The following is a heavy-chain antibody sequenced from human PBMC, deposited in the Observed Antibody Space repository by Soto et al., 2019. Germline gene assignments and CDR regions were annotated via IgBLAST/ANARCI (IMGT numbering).Heavy chain of an antibody. Sequence: EVQLVESGGGLVKPGGSLRLSCAASGFTFSSYSMNWVRQAPGKGLEWVSSISSSSSYIYYADSVKGRFTISRDNAKNSLSLQMNSLRAEDTAVYYCARGIAAAGMALDYWGQGTLVTVSS. D-gene: IGHD6-13*01. CDR1: GFTFSSYS. CDR3: ARGIAAAGMALDY. CDR2: ISSSSSYI. J-gene: IGHJ4*02. V-gene: IGHV3-21*01.